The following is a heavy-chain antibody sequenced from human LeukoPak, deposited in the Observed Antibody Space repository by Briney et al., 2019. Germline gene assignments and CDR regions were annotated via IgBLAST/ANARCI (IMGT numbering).Heavy chain of an antibody. D-gene: IGHD5-24*01. CDR2: MSYRGST. Sequence: PSETLSLTCTVSGGSVSSGSYYWSWIRQPPGKGLEWIGYMSYRGSTNYNPSLKSRVTISVDTSKNQFSLRLSSVTAADTAVYYCARAGPLEMATITGFDYWGQGTLVTVSS. CDR3: ARAGPLEMATITGFDY. V-gene: IGHV4-61*01. CDR1: GGSVSSGSYY. J-gene: IGHJ4*02.